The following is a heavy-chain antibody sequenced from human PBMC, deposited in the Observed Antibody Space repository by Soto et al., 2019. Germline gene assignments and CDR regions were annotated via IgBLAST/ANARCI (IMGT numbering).Heavy chain of an antibody. CDR3: ARFSAAAALTREYFQH. Sequence: GGSLRLSCAASGFTFSSYSMNWVRQAPGKGLEWVSSISSSSSYIYYADSVKGRFTISRDNAKNSLYLQMNSLRAEDTAVYYCARFSAAAALTREYFQHWGQGTLVTVSS. V-gene: IGHV3-21*01. J-gene: IGHJ1*01. CDR1: GFTFSSYS. D-gene: IGHD6-13*01. CDR2: ISSSSSYI.